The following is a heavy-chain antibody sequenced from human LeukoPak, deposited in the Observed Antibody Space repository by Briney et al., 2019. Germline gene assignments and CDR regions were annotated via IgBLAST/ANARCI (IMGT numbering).Heavy chain of an antibody. D-gene: IGHD4-17*01. CDR3: ARGYYGDYIDY. CDR2: IYYSGST. V-gene: IGHV4-39*01. J-gene: IGHJ4*02. Sequence: SETLSLTCTVSGGSISSSSYYWGWIRQPPGTGLEWIGSIYYSGSTYYNPSLKSRVTISVDTSKNQFSLKLSSVTAADTAVYYCARGYYGDYIDYWGQGTLVTVSS. CDR1: GGSISSSSYY.